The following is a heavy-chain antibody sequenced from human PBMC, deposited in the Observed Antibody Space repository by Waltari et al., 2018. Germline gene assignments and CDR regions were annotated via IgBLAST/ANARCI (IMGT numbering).Heavy chain of an antibody. V-gene: IGHV3-21*02. J-gene: IGHJ5*01. Sequence: EVQLVESGGDLVKPGGSLRLSCAASGFTFTKYSMHWIRQTPGKGREGDSSISRSSSDIYYADSGRGRFTIYRDNANNSLTLQMHSLRAEDTGLYYCARGWEPPTWFDSWGQGTLVTVSS. D-gene: IGHD1-26*01. CDR1: GFTFTKYS. CDR2: ISRSSSDI. CDR3: ARGWEPPTWFDS.